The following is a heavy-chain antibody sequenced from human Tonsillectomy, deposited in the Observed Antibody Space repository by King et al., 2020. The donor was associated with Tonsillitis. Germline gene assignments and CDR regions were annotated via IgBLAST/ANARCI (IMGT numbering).Heavy chain of an antibody. CDR1: GFSFDDYS. CDR2: INWDGGII. J-gene: IGHJ6*02. V-gene: IGHV3-43*01. CDR3: AKDLIPAPKWEPYYHYGMGV. D-gene: IGHD1-26*01. Sequence: VQLVESGGVVVQPGGSLRLSCAASGFSFDDYSMHWVRQAPGKGLEWVSLINWDGGIIDYADSVKGRFTISRDNSKNSLYLQMNSLSTEDTALYYCAKDLIPAPKWEPYYHYGMGVWGQGTTVTVSS.